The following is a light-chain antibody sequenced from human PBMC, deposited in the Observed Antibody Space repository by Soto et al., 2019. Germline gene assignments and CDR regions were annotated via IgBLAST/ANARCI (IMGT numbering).Light chain of an antibody. CDR1: SSDVGSYNL. Sequence: QSALTQPASVSGSPGQSITISCAGTSSDVGSYNLVSWYQHYPGKAPKLMIYEGSKRPSGVSNRFSGSKSGNTASLTISGLQAEDEADYYCQSYDRSLSGSYVFGTGTKLTVL. V-gene: IGLV2-23*01. CDR3: QSYDRSLSGSYV. J-gene: IGLJ1*01. CDR2: EGS.